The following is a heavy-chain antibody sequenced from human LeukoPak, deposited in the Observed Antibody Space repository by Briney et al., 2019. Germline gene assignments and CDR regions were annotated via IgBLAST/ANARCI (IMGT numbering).Heavy chain of an antibody. CDR1: GFTFSSYT. J-gene: IGHJ4*02. CDR3: ARGGNPRDGPDY. D-gene: IGHD4-23*01. Sequence: PGGSLRLSCAASGFTFSSYTIHWVRQAPGKGLERVAVISFDGSNKYYADSVKGRFSISGDNSKNTLYLQMNSLGAEDTAVYYCARGGNPRDGPDYWGQGTLVTVSP. CDR2: ISFDGSNK. V-gene: IGHV3-30-3*01.